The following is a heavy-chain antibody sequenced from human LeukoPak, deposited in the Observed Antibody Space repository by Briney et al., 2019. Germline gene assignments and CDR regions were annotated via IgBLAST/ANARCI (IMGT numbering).Heavy chain of an antibody. V-gene: IGHV3-23*01. Sequence: PGGSLRLSCAASGFTFSDYAMSWVRQAPGKGLEWVSAFGGIGGSTYYADSVKGRFTVSRDNSKTTLYLQMDSLGAEDTAVYYCAKAPYDNYYYYMEVWGKGTTVTVSS. CDR2: FGGIGGST. CDR3: AKAPYDNYYYYMEV. D-gene: IGHD5-12*01. J-gene: IGHJ6*03. CDR1: GFTFSDYA.